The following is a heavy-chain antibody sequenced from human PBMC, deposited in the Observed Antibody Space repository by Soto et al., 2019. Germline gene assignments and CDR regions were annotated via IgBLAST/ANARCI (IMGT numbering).Heavy chain of an antibody. CDR3: ARDLYSGSYSRSFDY. V-gene: IGHV3-30*03. D-gene: IGHD1-26*01. CDR2: ISYDGSNK. Sequence: LRLSCAASGFTFSSYGMHWVRQAPGKGLEWVAVISYDGSNKYYADSVKGRFTISRDNSKNTLYLQMNSLRAEDTAVYYCARDLYSGSYSRSFDYWGQGTLVTVSS. CDR1: GFTFSSYG. J-gene: IGHJ4*02.